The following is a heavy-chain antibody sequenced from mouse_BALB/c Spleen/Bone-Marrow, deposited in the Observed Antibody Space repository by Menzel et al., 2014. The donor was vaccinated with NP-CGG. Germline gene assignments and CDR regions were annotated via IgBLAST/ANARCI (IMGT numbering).Heavy chain of an antibody. D-gene: IGHD4-1*01. CDR1: GYSITSDYA. CDR3: AGTWYFDV. V-gene: IGHV3-2*02. CDR2: ISYSGST. Sequence: EVQLVESGPGLVKPSQSLSLTCTVTGYSITSDYAWNWIRQFPGNKLEWMGYISYSGSTSYNPSLKSRISITRDTSKNQFFLQLNSVTTEDTATYHCAGTWYFDVWGAGTTVTVSS. J-gene: IGHJ1*01.